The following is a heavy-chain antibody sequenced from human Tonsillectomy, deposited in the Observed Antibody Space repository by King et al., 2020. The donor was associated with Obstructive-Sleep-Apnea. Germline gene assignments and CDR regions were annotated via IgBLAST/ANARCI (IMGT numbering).Heavy chain of an antibody. D-gene: IGHD3-3*01. V-gene: IGHV4-34*01. Sequence: VQLQQWGAGLLKPSETLSLTCAVYGGSFSGYYWSWIRQPPGGGLEWIGEINHRGSTNYNPSLKSRGTISVDTSKNQFSLKVSSVTAADTAVYYCARVEDYFDYWGQGNLVTVSS. J-gene: IGHJ4*02. CDR3: ARVEDYFDY. CDR1: GGSFSGYY. CDR2: INHRGST.